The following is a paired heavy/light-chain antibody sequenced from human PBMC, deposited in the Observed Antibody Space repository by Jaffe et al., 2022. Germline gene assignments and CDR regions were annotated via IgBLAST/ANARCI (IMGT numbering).Light chain of an antibody. CDR1: SSNIGAGYD. V-gene: IGLV1-40*01. CDR3: QSYDSSLSGSV. CDR2: GNS. J-gene: IGLJ2*01. Sequence: QSVLTQPPSVSGAPGQRVTISCTGSSSNIGAGYDVHWYQQLPGTAPKLLIYGNSNRPSGVPDRFSGSKSGTSASLAITGLQADDEADYYCQSYDSSLSGSVFGGGTKLTVL.
Heavy chain of an antibody. J-gene: IGHJ4*02. Sequence: QLRLQESGSGLVKPSQTLSLTCAVSGGSISSGGYSWSWIRQPPGKGLEWIGYIYHSGSTYYNPSLKSRVTISVDWSKNQFSLKLSSVTAADTAVYYCARGSGIDYNFWSAYYNFFDYWGQGILVTVSS. V-gene: IGHV4-30-2*01. D-gene: IGHD3-3*01. CDR1: GGSISSGGYS. CDR2: IYHSGST. CDR3: ARGSGIDYNFWSAYYNFFDY.